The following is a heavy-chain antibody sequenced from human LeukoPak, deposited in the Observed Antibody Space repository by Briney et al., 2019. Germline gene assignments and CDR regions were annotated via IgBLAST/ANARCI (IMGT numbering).Heavy chain of an antibody. Sequence: GASVKVSCKASGYTFTSYYMHWVRQAPGQGLEWMGVSNPSGVGTNYAQKFQGSVTMTRDTSTTTVYVELSSLRSEDTAVYYCAREESGGYFDYWGQGTLVTVSS. J-gene: IGHJ4*02. CDR3: AREESGGYFDY. CDR1: GYTFTSYY. D-gene: IGHD2-8*02. V-gene: IGHV1-46*01. CDR2: SNPSGVGT.